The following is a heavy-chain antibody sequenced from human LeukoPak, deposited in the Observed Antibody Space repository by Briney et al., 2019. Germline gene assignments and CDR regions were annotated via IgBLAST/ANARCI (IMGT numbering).Heavy chain of an antibody. V-gene: IGHV3-21*01. J-gene: IGHJ5*02. CDR2: ISSSTSDI. D-gene: IGHD3-3*01. CDR1: GFSFSSYS. CDR3: ARRFGARDNWFDP. Sequence: GGSLRLSCAASGFSFSSYSMNWVRQAPGKGLEWVSSISSSTSDIYYADSVKGRFTISRDNAKNSLYLQMNSLRAEDTAVYYCARRFGARDNWFDPWGQGTLVTVSS.